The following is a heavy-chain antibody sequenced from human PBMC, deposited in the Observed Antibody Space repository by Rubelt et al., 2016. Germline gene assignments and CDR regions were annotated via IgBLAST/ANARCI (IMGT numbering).Heavy chain of an antibody. Sequence: EVQLVESGGGLVQRGGSLRLSCEASGFTFSDSWMNWVRQAPGKGLDWVASMNPDGSAQYYMGSLEGRFTISRDNAKNSLYLQMNSLRAEDTAVYYCAKHVMGQRAFDIWGQGTMVTVSS. V-gene: IGHV3-7*03. CDR2: MNPDGSAQ. CDR1: GFTFSDSW. CDR3: AKHVMGQRAFDI. J-gene: IGHJ3*02. D-gene: IGHD6-25*01.